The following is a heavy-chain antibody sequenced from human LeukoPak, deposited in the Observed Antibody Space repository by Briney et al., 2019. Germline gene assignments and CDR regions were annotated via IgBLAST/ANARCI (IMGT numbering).Heavy chain of an antibody. V-gene: IGHV4-34*01. CDR2: INHSGST. J-gene: IGHJ5*02. Sequence: SETLSLTCAVYGGSFSGYYWSWIRQPPGKGLEWIGEINHSGSTNYNPSLKSRVTISVDTSKNQFSLKLSSVAAADTAVYYCARSSHISGRPWGFDPWGQGTLVTVSS. D-gene: IGHD3-22*01. CDR1: GGSFSGYY. CDR3: ARSSHISGRPWGFDP.